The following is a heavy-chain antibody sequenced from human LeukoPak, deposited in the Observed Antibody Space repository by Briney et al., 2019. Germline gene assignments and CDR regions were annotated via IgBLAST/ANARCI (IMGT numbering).Heavy chain of an antibody. Sequence: GRSLRLSCAASGFTFHDYAMHWVRQAPGKGLEWVSGISWNSGSIGYADSVKGRFTISRDNAKNSLYLQMNSLRAEDTALYYCATSNYVNGPRFDYWGQGTLVTVSS. V-gene: IGHV3-9*01. CDR3: ATSNYVNGPRFDY. J-gene: IGHJ4*02. CDR2: ISWNSGSI. CDR1: GFTFHDYA. D-gene: IGHD4-11*01.